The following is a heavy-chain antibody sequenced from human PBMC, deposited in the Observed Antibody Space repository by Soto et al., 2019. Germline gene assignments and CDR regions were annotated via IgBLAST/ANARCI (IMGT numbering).Heavy chain of an antibody. D-gene: IGHD5-12*01. CDR2: IIPMFGTP. J-gene: IGHJ4*02. CDR3: ATSEGRDGYSFDY. V-gene: IGHV1-69*13. CDR1: GDTYNRHH. Sequence: SVKVSCKASGDTYNRHHMRWVLQAPVQVLGWMGWIIPMFGTPHYAEKFQDRVTITADESTGTAYLELSSLTSEDTAVYYCATSEGRDGYSFDYWGPGTLVTVSS.